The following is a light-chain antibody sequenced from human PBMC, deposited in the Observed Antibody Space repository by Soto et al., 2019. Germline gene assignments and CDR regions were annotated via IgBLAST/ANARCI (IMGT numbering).Light chain of an antibody. J-gene: IGKJ1*01. CDR3: QQYNSYSRT. Sequence: DIQMTQSPSSVSASVGDRVTITCRASQSFSSWLAWYQQKPGKAPKLLIYDASNLETGVPSRFSGSGSGTEFTLTISSLQPDDFATYYCQQYNSYSRTFGQGTKVDIK. CDR2: DAS. V-gene: IGKV1-5*01. CDR1: QSFSSW.